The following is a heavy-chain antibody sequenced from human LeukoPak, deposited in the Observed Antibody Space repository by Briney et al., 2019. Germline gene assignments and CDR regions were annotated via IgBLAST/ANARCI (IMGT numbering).Heavy chain of an antibody. CDR1: GGSFSGYY. D-gene: IGHD2-15*01. J-gene: IGHJ6*02. CDR3: ARHMGYCSGGSCYSYYYYGMDV. Sequence: SETLSLTCAVYGGSFSGYYWSWIRQPPGKGLEWIGEINHSGSTNYNPSLKSRVTISVDTSKNQFSLKLSSVTAADTAVYYCARHMGYCSGGSCYSYYYYGMDVWGQGTTVTVSS. CDR2: INHSGST. V-gene: IGHV4-34*01.